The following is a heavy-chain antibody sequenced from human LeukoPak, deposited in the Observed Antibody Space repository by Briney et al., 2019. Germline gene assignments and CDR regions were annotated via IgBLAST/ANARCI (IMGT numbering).Heavy chain of an antibody. J-gene: IGHJ5*02. CDR1: GGSISSSIYY. D-gene: IGHD1-14*01. CDR2: ISYSGST. V-gene: IGHV4-61*05. CDR3: ASLPIDSSTGTFGWFDP. Sequence: PSETLSLTGTVSGGSISSSIYYWGWIRQPPGKGLEWTARISYSGSTNYNPSLKSRVTISLDSSKNQFSLRLSSVTPADTAAYYCASLPIDSSTGTFGWFDPWGQGTLVTVSS.